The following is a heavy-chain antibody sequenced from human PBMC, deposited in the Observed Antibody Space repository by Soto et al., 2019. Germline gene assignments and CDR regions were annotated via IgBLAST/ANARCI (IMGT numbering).Heavy chain of an antibody. J-gene: IGHJ6*02. CDR2: IKSKTDGGTT. CDR1: ACPSSKAC. D-gene: IGHD2-8*01. Sequence: RNCCEFSACPSSKACLRSYSHYLGKWLEWVGRIKSKTDGGTTDYAAPVKGRFTISRDDSKNTLYLQMNSLKTEDTAVYYCTTESYCTNGVCYIYYHYGMDVWGQG. CDR3: TTESYCTNGVCYIYYHYGMDV. V-gene: IGHV3-15*01.